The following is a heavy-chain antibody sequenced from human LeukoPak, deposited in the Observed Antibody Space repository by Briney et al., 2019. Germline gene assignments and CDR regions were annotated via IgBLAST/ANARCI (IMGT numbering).Heavy chain of an antibody. CDR3: ARDRSYYYDILTGYYYYMDV. J-gene: IGHJ6*03. V-gene: IGHV1-2*02. D-gene: IGHD3-9*01. CDR2: INPNGGGT. CDR1: GYTFTGYY. Sequence: ASVKVSCKASGYTFTGYYMHWVRQAPGQGLEWMGWINPNGGGTNYAQKFQGRVTMTRDTSISTAYMELSRLRSDDTAVYYCARDRSYYYDILTGYYYYMDVWGKGTTVTVSS.